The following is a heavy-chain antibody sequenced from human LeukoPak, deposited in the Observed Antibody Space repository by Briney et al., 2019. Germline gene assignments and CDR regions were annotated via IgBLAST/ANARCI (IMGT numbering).Heavy chain of an antibody. D-gene: IGHD2-2*01. CDR3: ARARTPKAPKRGKEYLRL. J-gene: IGHJ2*01. Sequence: SETLSLTCAVSGGSISSGGYSWSWIRQPPGKGLEWIGYIYHSGSTYYNPSLKSRVTMSVDRSKNQFSLKLSSVTAADTAVYYWARARTPKAPKRGKEYLRLWGRGTLV. CDR2: IYHSGST. V-gene: IGHV4-30-2*01. CDR1: GGSISSGGYS.